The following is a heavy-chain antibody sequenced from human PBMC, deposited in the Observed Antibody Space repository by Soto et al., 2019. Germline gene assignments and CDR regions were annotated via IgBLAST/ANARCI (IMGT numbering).Heavy chain of an antibody. V-gene: IGHV3-49*04. Sequence: GGSLRLSCSASGFTFGDYAMSWVRQAPGKGLEWVGFIRSKAFGGATEYAASVKGRFTISRHDSKSIAYLQMNSLKNEDTAVYYCSRDSLLGTYYYDSSGNGMDVWGQGTTVTAP. CDR2: IRSKAFGGAT. D-gene: IGHD3-22*01. J-gene: IGHJ6*02. CDR3: SRDSLLGTYYYDSSGNGMDV. CDR1: GFTFGDYA.